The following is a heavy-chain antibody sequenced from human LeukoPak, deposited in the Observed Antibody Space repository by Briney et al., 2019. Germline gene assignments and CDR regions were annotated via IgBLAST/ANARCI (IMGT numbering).Heavy chain of an antibody. CDR3: ARDIGDYDSRGYYWGAFDI. CDR1: GFTVSSNY. D-gene: IGHD3-22*01. CDR2: IYSGGST. J-gene: IGHJ3*02. Sequence: GGSLRLSCAASGFTVSSNYMSWVRQAPGKGLEWVSDIYSGGSTYYADSVKGRFIICRDNSKNTLYLQMNSLRAEDTAVYYCARDIGDYDSRGYYWGAFDIWGQGTMVTVSS. V-gene: IGHV3-66*01.